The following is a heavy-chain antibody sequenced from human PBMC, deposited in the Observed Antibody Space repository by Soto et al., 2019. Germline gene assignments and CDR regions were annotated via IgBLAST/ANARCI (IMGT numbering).Heavy chain of an antibody. V-gene: IGHV4-61*08. CDR1: GDSVTSGDYY. CDR3: ARIPVDTYMTYWFDP. Sequence: SETLSLTCTVSGDSVTSGDYYWSWIRQPPGKGPEWIGYIYYSGNTNYSPSLKSRVAISLDTSHNQFSLKLSSVTAADTAVYFRARIPVDTYMTYWFDPWGQGTLVTVSS. CDR2: IYYSGNT. D-gene: IGHD5-18*01. J-gene: IGHJ5*01.